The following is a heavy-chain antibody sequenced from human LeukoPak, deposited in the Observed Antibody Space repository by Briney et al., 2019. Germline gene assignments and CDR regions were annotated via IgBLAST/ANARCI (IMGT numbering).Heavy chain of an antibody. CDR3: TKGTGDY. Sequence: GGSLRLSCAASGFTFTNAWMTWVRQAPGKGLEWVGRIKSKADGGTTDYAAPVKGRFTISRDDSKSIAYLQMNSLKTDDTAVYYCTKGTGDYWGQGTLVTVSS. CDR2: IKSKADGGTT. CDR1: GFTFTNAW. J-gene: IGHJ4*02. V-gene: IGHV3-15*01.